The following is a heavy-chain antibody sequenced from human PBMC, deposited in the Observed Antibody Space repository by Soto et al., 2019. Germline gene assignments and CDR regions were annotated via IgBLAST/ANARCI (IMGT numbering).Heavy chain of an antibody. J-gene: IGHJ4*02. CDR3: ARALTIIIAPTGEVGYYFDY. Sequence: QVQLQESGPGLVKPSQTLSLTCTVSGGSISSGGYYWSWIRQHPGKGLEWIGYICYSGSTYYNPSLKGRVTISVDTSKNQFSLKLSSVTAADTAVYYCARALTIIIAPTGEVGYYFDYWGQGTLVTVSS. V-gene: IGHV4-31*03. CDR1: GGSISSGGYY. D-gene: IGHD3-10*01. CDR2: ICYSGST.